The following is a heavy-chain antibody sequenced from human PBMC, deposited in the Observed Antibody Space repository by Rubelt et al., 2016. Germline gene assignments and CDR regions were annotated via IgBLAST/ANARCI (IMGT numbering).Heavy chain of an antibody. CDR1: GGSISSSSYY. D-gene: IGHD1-20*01. Sequence: QLQLQESGPGLVKSSETLSLTCTVSGGSISSSSYYWSWIRQHPGKGLEWIGYIYYSGSTYYNPSLKSRVTISVDTSKNQFSLKLSSVTAADTAVYYCARIPLTSSTPTKAPDVFPIISGCRHPKDNSPVVLACLITGYHPTSVTVTWY. CDR2: IYYSGST. V-gene: IGHV4-31*03. J-gene: IGHJ2*01. CDR3: ARIPLTSSTPTKAPDVFPIISGCRHPKDNSPVVLACLITGYHPTSVTVTWY.